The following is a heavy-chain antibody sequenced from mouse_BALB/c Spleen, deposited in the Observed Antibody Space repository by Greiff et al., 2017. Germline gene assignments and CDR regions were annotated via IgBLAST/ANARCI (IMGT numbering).Heavy chain of an antibody. V-gene: IGHV2-9*02. J-gene: IGHJ2*01. CDR2: IWAGGST. CDR3: ARERGYGSSLYYLDY. D-gene: IGHD1-1*01. Sequence: VHLVESGPGLVAPSQSLSITCTVSGFSLTSYGVHWVRQPPGKGLEWLGVIWAGGSTNYNSALMSRLSISKDNSKSQVFLKMNSLQTDDTAMYYCARERGYGSSLYYLDYWGQGTTLTVSS. CDR1: GFSLTSYG.